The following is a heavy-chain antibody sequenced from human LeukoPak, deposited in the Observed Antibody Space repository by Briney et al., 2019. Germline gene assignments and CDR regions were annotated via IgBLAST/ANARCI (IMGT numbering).Heavy chain of an antibody. CDR1: GFTVSSNY. J-gene: IGHJ4*02. Sequence: PGGSLRLSCAASGFTVSSNYMSWVRQAPGKGLEWVSVIYSGGSTYYADSVKGRFTISRDNSKNTLYLQMNSLRAEDTAVYYCAGEANVDTPHGDYWGQGTLVTVSS. D-gene: IGHD5-18*01. CDR2: IYSGGST. V-gene: IGHV3-66*01. CDR3: AGEANVDTPHGDY.